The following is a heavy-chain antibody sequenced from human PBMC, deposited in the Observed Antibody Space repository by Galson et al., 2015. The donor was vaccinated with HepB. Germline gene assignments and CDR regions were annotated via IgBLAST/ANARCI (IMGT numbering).Heavy chain of an antibody. D-gene: IGHD3-3*01. CDR1: GYTFTSYA. CDR2: INAGNGNT. J-gene: IGHJ6*02. CDR3: ARCATYYDFWSGYAPYGMDV. Sequence: SVKVSCKASGYTFTSYAMHWVRQAPGQRLEWMGWINAGNGNTKYSQKFQGRVTITRDTSASTAYMELSSLRSEDTAVYYCARCATYYDFWSGYAPYGMDVWGQGTTVTVSS. V-gene: IGHV1-3*01.